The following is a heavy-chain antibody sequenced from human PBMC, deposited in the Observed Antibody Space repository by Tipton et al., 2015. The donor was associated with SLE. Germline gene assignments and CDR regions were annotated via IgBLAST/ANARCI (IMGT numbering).Heavy chain of an antibody. D-gene: IGHD3-10*01. CDR3: ARGHYGVRHFDI. V-gene: IGHV4-31*03. CDR2: TYYSGGT. CDR1: CGSIYSGDYY. Sequence: TLSLTCTVSCGSIYSGDYYWSWIRQHPGNGLEWIGSTYYSGGTYYNPSLKSRLTISIDTSKNQFSLKLSSVTAADTAVYYCARGHYGVRHFDILGQGSMVNVSS. J-gene: IGHJ3*02.